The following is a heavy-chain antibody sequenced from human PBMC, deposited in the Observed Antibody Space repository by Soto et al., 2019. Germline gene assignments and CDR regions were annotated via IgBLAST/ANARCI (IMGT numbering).Heavy chain of an antibody. J-gene: IGHJ3*02. CDR3: ATDGDYGHRLGDAFDI. CDR1: GVTFSSYA. Sequence: SSVKVSCKASGVTFSSYAISWVPQAPVQGLEWRVCIIPIFGTANYAQKFKGRVTITADKATSTAYMELSSLRSEDTAVYYCATDGDYGHRLGDAFDIWSQDTIFTVSS. V-gene: IGHV1-69*06. D-gene: IGHD4-17*01. CDR2: IIPIFGTA.